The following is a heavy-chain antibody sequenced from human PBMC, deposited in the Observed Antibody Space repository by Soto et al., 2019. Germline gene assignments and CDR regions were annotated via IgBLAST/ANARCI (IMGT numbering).Heavy chain of an antibody. CDR3: ARELGYNYGMPFDY. D-gene: IGHD5-18*01. CDR2: IDQSGIA. V-gene: IGHV4-30-4*01. CDR1: GGSISSGDFY. Sequence: PSETLSLTFAVSGGSISSGDFYWSWIGQPPGKGLEWIGYIDQSGIAYYNPTHKSRATISPDTSKNQLHLKLSSVTDADTAVYLCARELGYNYGMPFDYWGQGALVTVSS. J-gene: IGHJ4*02.